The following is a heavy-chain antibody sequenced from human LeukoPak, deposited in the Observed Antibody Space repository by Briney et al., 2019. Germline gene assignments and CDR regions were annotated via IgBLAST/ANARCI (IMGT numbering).Heavy chain of an antibody. D-gene: IGHD7-27*01. V-gene: IGHV5-51*01. CDR2: IYPGDSDT. CDR1: GHSFTSYW. Sequence: GESLKISCKGSGHSFTSYWIGWVRQMPGKGLEWMGIIYPGDSDTRYSPSFQGQVTISADKSISTAYLQWSSLKASDTAMYYCARATVLPETGDEPRRFDYWGQGTLVTVSS. CDR3: ARATVLPETGDEPRRFDY. J-gene: IGHJ4*02.